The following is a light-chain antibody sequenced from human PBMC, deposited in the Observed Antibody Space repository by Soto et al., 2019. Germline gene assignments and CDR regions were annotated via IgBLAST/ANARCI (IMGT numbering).Light chain of an antibody. CDR3: AAWYATLNGLV. CDR1: RSNIAHNG. J-gene: IGLJ1*01. Sequence: QSVLTQPPSVSGAPRQRVTISCSGSRSNIAHNGVNWYQHLPGKAPRLLIYNEDLLSSWVSDRCSASNSGSSASLAISGRQQDEDGDDYCAAWYATLNGLVFGPGTKLTVL. CDR2: NED. V-gene: IGLV1-36*01.